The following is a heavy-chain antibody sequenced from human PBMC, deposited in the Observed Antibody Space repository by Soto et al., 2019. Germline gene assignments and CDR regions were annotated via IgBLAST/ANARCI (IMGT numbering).Heavy chain of an antibody. CDR3: ARMEWFGAFDH. J-gene: IGHJ4*02. D-gene: IGHD3-10*01. CDR1: GFPLSTSRKC. Sequence: SGATPVNPTQTLTLPCTFSGFPLSTSRKCVSWIRQPPRKALEWLSRIEWADDKFYTTSLETRLTISKDNSKNQVVLTMTNMDPVDTATYYCARMEWFGAFDHWGQGTPVTVSS. CDR2: IEWADDK. V-gene: IGHV2-70*17.